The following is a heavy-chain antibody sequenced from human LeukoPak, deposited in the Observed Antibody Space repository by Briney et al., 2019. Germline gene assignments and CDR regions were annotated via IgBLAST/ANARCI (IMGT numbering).Heavy chain of an antibody. CDR1: GYSISSGYY. CDR3: ASRTYFDERDY. J-gene: IGHJ4*02. D-gene: IGHD3-9*01. CDR2: IYHSGST. V-gene: IGHV4-38-2*01. Sequence: SETLSLTCAVSGYSISSGYYWGWIRQPPGKGLEWIGSIYHSGSTYYNPSLKSRVTISVDTSKNQFSLKLSSVTAADTAVYYCASRTYFDERDYWGQGTLVTVS.